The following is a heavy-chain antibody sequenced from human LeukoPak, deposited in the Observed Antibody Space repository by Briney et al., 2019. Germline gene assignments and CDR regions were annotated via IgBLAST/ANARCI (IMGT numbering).Heavy chain of an antibody. Sequence: SVKVSCTASGGTFSSYAISWVRQAPGQGLEWMGGIIPIFGTANYAQKFQGRVTITADESTSTAYMELSSLRSEDTAVYYCARESAYCGGDCYLMAYYWGQGTLATVSS. J-gene: IGHJ4*02. D-gene: IGHD2-21*02. V-gene: IGHV1-69*13. CDR3: ARESAYCGGDCYLMAYY. CDR1: GGTFSSYA. CDR2: IIPIFGTA.